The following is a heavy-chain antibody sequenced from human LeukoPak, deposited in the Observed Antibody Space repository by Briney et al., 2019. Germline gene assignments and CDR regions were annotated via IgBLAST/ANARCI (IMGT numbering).Heavy chain of an antibody. V-gene: IGHV3-48*04. CDR3: ASDVNSPPLNSGSFLFDY. CDR1: GFTFSSYS. Sequence: PGGSLRLSCAACGFTFSSYSMNWVRPAPGKGLEWVSYISSSSSTIYYADSVKGRFTISRDNAKNSLYLQMNSLGAEDTAVYYCASDVNSPPLNSGSFLFDYWGQGTLVTVSS. CDR2: ISSSSSTI. J-gene: IGHJ4*02. D-gene: IGHD1-26*01.